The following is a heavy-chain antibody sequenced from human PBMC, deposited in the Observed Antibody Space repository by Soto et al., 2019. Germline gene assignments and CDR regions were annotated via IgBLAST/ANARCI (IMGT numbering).Heavy chain of an antibody. V-gene: IGHV1-2*04. CDR1: GYTFTGYY. D-gene: IGHD6-13*01. CDR2: INPNSGGT. Sequence: ASVKVSCKASGYTFTGYYMHWVRQAPGQGLEWMGWINPNSGGTNYAQKFQGWVTMTRDTSISTAYMELSRLRSDDTAVYYCARNVIAAAGRNAFDIWGQGTMVTVSS. CDR3: ARNVIAAAGRNAFDI. J-gene: IGHJ3*02.